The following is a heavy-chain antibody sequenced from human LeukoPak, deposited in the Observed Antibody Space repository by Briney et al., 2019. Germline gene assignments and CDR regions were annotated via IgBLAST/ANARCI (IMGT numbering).Heavy chain of an antibody. CDR2: IYSGGST. Sequence: PGGSLRLSCAASAFTLSSNYMGWVRRTPGKGPEWVSVIYSGGSTYYADSEKGRFTISRDNSKNTLYLQMNSLRGEDTAVYYCAGARFGELLYVYWGQGTLVTVSS. CDR3: AGARFGELLYVY. V-gene: IGHV3-66*01. D-gene: IGHD3-10*01. CDR1: AFTLSSNY. J-gene: IGHJ4*02.